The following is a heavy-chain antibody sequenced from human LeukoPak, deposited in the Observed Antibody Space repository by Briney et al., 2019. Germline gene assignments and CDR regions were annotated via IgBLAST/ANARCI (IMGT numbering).Heavy chain of an antibody. CDR3: ASLPNVVPAAGYYYYGMDV. D-gene: IGHD2-2*01. J-gene: IGHJ6*02. V-gene: IGHV3-30-3*01. CDR1: GFTFSSYA. CDR2: ISYDGSNK. Sequence: QPGRSLRLSCAASGFTFSSYAMHWVRQAPGKGLEWVAVISYDGSNKYYADSVKGRFTISRDNSKNTLYLQMNSLRAEDTAVYYCASLPNVVPAAGYYYYGMDVWGQGTTVTVSS.